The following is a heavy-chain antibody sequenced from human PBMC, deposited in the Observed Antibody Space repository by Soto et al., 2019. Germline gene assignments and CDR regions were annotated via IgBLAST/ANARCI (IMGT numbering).Heavy chain of an antibody. CDR2: ISAYNGNT. CDR1: GYTFTSYG. J-gene: IGHJ4*02. V-gene: IGHV1-18*01. Sequence: ASVKVSCKASGYTFTSYGISWVRQAPGQGLEWMGWISAYNGNTNYAQKLQGRVTMTTDTSTSTAYMELRSLRSDDTAMYYCASDSRGYDSSGYWVYWGQGTLVTVSS. CDR3: ASDSRGYDSSGYWVY. D-gene: IGHD3-22*01.